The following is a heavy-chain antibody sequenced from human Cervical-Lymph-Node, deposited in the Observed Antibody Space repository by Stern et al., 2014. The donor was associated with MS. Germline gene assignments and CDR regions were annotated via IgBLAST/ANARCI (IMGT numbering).Heavy chain of an antibody. J-gene: IGHJ4*02. CDR2: ITPNTGAT. V-gene: IGHV1-2*06. CDR1: GYTFTGYY. Sequence: QVQLVQSGAEVKKPGASVKVSCKASGYTFTGYYMNWVRQAPGQGPEWMGRITPNTGATNYAQKFQGRVTITKDTSNHNSLIVVSSLRSDETAVFYCARAPQPAVMWESRGDYFDSWGQGTLVTVSS. CDR3: ARAPQPAVMWESRGDYFDS. D-gene: IGHD1-26*01.